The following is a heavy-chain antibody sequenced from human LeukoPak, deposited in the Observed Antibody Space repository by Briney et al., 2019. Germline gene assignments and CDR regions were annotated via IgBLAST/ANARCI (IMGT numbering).Heavy chain of an antibody. CDR3: AGGYGNWFDL. CDR2: IWFDGNSK. J-gene: IGHJ5*02. V-gene: IGHV3-33*01. D-gene: IGHD5-18*01. Sequence: GGSLRLSCAASGSTSGNFGIHWVRQPPGKGLEWVAVIWFDGNSKYYGDSVKGRFAISRDNSNNTVYLQMNTLRGEDTAVYYCAGGYGNWFDLWGQGILVTVSS. CDR1: GSTSGNFG.